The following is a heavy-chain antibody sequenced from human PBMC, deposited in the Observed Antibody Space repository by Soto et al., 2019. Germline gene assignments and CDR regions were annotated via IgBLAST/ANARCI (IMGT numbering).Heavy chain of an antibody. V-gene: IGHV6-1*01. J-gene: IGHJ4*02. CDR3: ARGESISVAWFDY. CDR1: GDSVSSNSAA. D-gene: IGHD6-19*01. CDR2: TYYRSKWYN. Sequence: PXQALSLPFAISGDSVSSNSAACNWIRQSPSRGLEWLGRTYYRSKWYNDYAVSVKSRITINPDTSKNQFSLQLNSVTPEDTAVYYCARGESISVAWFDYWGQGTLVTVSS.